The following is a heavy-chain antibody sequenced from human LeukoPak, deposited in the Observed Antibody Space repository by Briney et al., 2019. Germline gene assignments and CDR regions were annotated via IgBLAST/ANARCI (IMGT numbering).Heavy chain of an antibody. Sequence: GGSLRLSCVASGFTFSNVWMNWVRQAPGKGLEWVGRIKSKTDGGTTDYAVPVKGRFTISRDDSKNTLYLQMNSLRAEDTAVYYCARDQESNWGQGTLVTVSS. CDR1: GFTFSNVW. V-gene: IGHV3-15*01. CDR3: ARDQESN. J-gene: IGHJ4*02. CDR2: IKSKTDGGTT.